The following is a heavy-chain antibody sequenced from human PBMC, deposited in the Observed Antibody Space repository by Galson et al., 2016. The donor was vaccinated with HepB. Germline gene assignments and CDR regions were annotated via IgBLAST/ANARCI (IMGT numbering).Heavy chain of an antibody. Sequence: SLRLSCAASGFTFSSYWMSWVRQAPGKGLEWVANIKQDGSETHYVDSVKGRFTISRDNVKNSLYLQMNSLRAEDSAMYYCFAADFGMDVWGQGTTVTVSS. CDR1: GFTFSSYW. CDR2: IKQDGSET. V-gene: IGHV3-7*01. J-gene: IGHJ6*02. CDR3: FAADFGMDV.